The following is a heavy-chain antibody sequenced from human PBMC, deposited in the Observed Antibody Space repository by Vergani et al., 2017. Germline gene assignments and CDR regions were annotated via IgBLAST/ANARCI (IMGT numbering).Heavy chain of an antibody. D-gene: IGHD3-3*01. V-gene: IGHV3-15*01. CDR2: IKSKTDGGTT. J-gene: IGHJ6*03. Sequence: EVQLVESGGGLVKPGGSLRLSCAASGFTFSNAWMSWVRQAPGKGLEWVGRIKSKTDGGTTDYAAPVKGRFTISRDDSKNTLYLQMNSLKTEDTAVYYGTTDWIGVYYYMDVWGEGTTVSVSS. CDR1: GFTFSNAW. CDR3: TTDWIGVYYYMDV.